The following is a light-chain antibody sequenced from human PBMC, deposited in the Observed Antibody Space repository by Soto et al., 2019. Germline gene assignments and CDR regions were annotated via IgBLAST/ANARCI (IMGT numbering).Light chain of an antibody. Sequence: QSVLTQPPSASETPGQRVAISCSGSTSNIGDNTVHWYQQLPGTAPKLLIYNNDRRPSGVPYRFSGSKSGTSASLAISGLQSEDEADYFCSTWDDSLNGWVFGGGTKLTVL. J-gene: IGLJ3*02. CDR3: STWDDSLNGWV. CDR1: TSNIGDNT. CDR2: NND. V-gene: IGLV1-44*01.